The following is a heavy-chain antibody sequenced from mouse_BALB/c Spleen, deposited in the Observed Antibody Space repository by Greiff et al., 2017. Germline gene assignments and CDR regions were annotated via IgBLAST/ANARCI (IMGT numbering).Heavy chain of an antibody. CDR3: ARSDDYYGSPFDY. Sequence: EVMLVESGGGLVQPGGSRKLSCAASGFTFSSFGMHWVRQAPEKGLEWVAYISSGSSTIYYADTVKGRFTISRDNPKNTLFLQMTSLRSEDTAMYYCARSDDYYGSPFDYWGQGTTLTVSS. V-gene: IGHV5-17*02. D-gene: IGHD1-1*01. CDR1: GFTFSSFG. CDR2: ISSGSSTI. J-gene: IGHJ2*01.